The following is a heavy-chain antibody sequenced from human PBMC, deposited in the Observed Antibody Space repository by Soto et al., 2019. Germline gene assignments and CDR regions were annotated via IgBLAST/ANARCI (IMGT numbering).Heavy chain of an antibody. D-gene: IGHD3-3*01. V-gene: IGHV1-8*01. CDR3: ARVWKYYDFWSGYYKGYYYYYMDV. J-gene: IGHJ6*03. CDR1: GYTFTSYD. CDR2: MNPNSGNT. Sequence: GASVKVSCKASGYTFTSYDINWVRQATGQGLEWMGWMNPNSGNTGYAQKFQGRVTMTRNTSISTAYMELSSLRSEDTAVYYCARVWKYYDFWSGYYKGYYYYYMDVWGKGTTVTVSS.